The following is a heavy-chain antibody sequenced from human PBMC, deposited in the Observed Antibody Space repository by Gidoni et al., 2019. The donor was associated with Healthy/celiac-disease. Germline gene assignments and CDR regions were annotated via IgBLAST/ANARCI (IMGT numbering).Heavy chain of an antibody. Sequence: QVQLQQWGAGLLKPSETLSLTCAVYGGSFSGYYWSWIRQPPGKGLEWIGEIKSRVTISVDTSKNQFSLKLSSVTAADTAVYYCARVYVLGDILTGYYIFDYWGQGTLVTVSS. J-gene: IGHJ4*02. V-gene: IGHV4-34*01. CDR3: ARVYVLGDILTGYYIFDY. CDR1: GGSFSGYY. D-gene: IGHD3-9*01.